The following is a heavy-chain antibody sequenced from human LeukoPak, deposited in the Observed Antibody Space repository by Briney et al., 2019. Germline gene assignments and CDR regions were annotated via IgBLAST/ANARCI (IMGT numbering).Heavy chain of an antibody. J-gene: IGHJ5*02. Sequence: GASVKVSCKASGYTFTSYGISWVRQAPGQGLEWMGWMNPNSGNTGYAQKFQGRVTITRDPSISTAYMELSSLRSEDTAVYYCARMDHHGGRDNWFDPWGQGTLVTVSS. V-gene: IGHV1-8*03. CDR3: ARMDHHGGRDNWFDP. CDR2: MNPNSGNT. D-gene: IGHD2-15*01. CDR1: GYTFTSYG.